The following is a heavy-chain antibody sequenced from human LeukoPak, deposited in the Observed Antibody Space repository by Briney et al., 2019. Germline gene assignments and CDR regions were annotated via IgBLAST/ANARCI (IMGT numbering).Heavy chain of an antibody. D-gene: IGHD4-17*01. CDR2: IIPIFGIA. Sequence: SVKVSCKASGGTFSSYAISWVRQAPGQGLEWMGRIIPIFGIANYAQKFQGRVTITADKSTSTAYMELSSLRSEDTAVYYCAVNYDYGDHGGGYWGQGTLVTVSS. CDR1: GGTFSSYA. J-gene: IGHJ4*02. V-gene: IGHV1-69*04. CDR3: AVNYDYGDHGGGY.